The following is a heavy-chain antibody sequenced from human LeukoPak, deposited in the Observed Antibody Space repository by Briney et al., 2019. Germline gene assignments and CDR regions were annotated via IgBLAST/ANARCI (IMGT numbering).Heavy chain of an antibody. D-gene: IGHD1-14*01. CDR2: IYISGST. CDR1: GGSFSSYY. Sequence: SETLSLTCTVSGGSFSSYYWSWIRQPAGKGLECIGRIYISGSTSYNPSLKSRVTMSVDTSKNQFSLRLSSVTAADTAAYYCATANRYSLYMDVWGKGTTVTVSS. CDR3: ATANRYSLYMDV. J-gene: IGHJ6*03. V-gene: IGHV4-4*07.